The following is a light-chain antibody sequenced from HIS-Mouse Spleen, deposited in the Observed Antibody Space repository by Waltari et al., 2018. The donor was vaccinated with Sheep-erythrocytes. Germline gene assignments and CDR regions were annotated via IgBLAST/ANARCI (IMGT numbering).Light chain of an antibody. J-gene: IGLJ3*02. CDR3: SSYAGSNNWV. CDR1: SSDVGGYNY. V-gene: IGLV2-8*01. Sequence: QSALTQPPSASWSPGQSVTISCTGTSSDVGGYNYSSWSQQHPGKAPKRMIYEVSKRPSGVPDRFSGSKSGNTASLTVSGLQAEDEADYYCSSYAGSNNWVFGGGTKLTVL. CDR2: EVS.